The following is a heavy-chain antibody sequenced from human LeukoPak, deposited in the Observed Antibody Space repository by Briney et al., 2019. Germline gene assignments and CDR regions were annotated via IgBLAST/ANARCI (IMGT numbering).Heavy chain of an antibody. J-gene: IGHJ4*01. V-gene: IGHV1-2*02. CDR1: GYTFTGYY. Sequence: ASVKVSYKASGYTFTGYYMHWVRQAPGQGREWMGWINPNSGGTNYAQKFQGRVTMTRDTSISTAYMEVKSLNVDDTAVYFCARGGTNLVLIGNFFDSWGQGTLVTVSS. D-gene: IGHD1-20*01. CDR2: INPNSGGT. CDR3: ARGGTNLVLIGNFFDS.